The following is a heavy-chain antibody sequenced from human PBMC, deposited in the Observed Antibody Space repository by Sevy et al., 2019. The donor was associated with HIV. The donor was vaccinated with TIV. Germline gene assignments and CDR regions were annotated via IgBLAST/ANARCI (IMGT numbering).Heavy chain of an antibody. CDR3: ARSIGGGPLRFLGCLLPGDY. J-gene: IGHJ4*02. D-gene: IGHD3-3*01. CDR1: GFTFSAYN. CDR2: ISSSSDYK. Sequence: GGSLRLSCAASGFTFSAYNMIWVRRAPGKGLEWVSSISSSSDYKYYADSMKGRFTISRDNAKNSLSLQMDGLRAEDTAVYYCARSIGGGPLRFLGCLLPGDYWGQGTLVTVSS. V-gene: IGHV3-21*01.